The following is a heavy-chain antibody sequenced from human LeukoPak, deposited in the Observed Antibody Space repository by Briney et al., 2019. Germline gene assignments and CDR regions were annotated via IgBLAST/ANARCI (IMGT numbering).Heavy chain of an antibody. CDR3: ARGEYSGSYEYFQH. CDR1: GFTFSSYS. D-gene: IGHD1-26*01. Sequence: GGFLRLSCAASGFTFSSYSRNWVRQAPGKGLEWVSTISSSSSYIYYADSVKGRFTISRDNAKNSLYLQMNSLRAEDTAVYYCARGEYSGSYEYFQHWGQGTLVTVSS. J-gene: IGHJ1*01. CDR2: ISSSSSYI. V-gene: IGHV3-21*01.